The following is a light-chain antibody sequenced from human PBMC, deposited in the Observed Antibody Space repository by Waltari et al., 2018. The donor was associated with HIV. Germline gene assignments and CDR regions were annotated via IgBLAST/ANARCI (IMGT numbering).Light chain of an antibody. CDR1: SSDVGGYNY. J-gene: IGLJ3*02. Sequence: QSALTQPASVSGSPGQSITISCTGTSSDVGGYNYVSWYQQHPGKAPHLMIYDVSNRPSVVSKRVAGSKSGYTASLTNSGLQADDEADYYCSAYTSNITRVFVGWTKLTVL. CDR2: DVS. V-gene: IGLV2-14*03. CDR3: SAYTSNITRV.